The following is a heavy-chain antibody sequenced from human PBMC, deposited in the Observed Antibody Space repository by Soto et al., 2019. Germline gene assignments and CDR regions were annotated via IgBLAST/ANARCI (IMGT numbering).Heavy chain of an antibody. CDR2: INPHSGAT. Sequence: QVILVQSGAEVQKPGASLKVSCKASGYIFSANYIHWVRQAPGQGLEWLGWINPHSGATNYAQKLLGRVTMSADTAASTAYMDLARLKSDDTAGYYCVRAHALGFSNWFDPWGRGTLVTVSS. CDR3: VRAHALGFSNWFDP. V-gene: IGHV1-2*02. D-gene: IGHD3-10*01. CDR1: GYIFSANY. J-gene: IGHJ5*02.